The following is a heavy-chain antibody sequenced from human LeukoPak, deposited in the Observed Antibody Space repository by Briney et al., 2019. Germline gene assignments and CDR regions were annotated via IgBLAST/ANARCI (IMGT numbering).Heavy chain of an antibody. CDR3: AKDLLSVGAAYFDY. J-gene: IGHJ4*02. D-gene: IGHD2-15*01. CDR1: GFTFSSYG. CDR2: IWYDGSNK. Sequence: PGGSLRLSCAASGFTFSSYGMHWVRQAPGKGLEWVAVIWYDGSNKYYADSVKGRFTISRDNSKDTLYLQMNSLRAGDTAVYYCAKDLLSVGAAYFDYWGQGTLVTVSS. V-gene: IGHV3-33*06.